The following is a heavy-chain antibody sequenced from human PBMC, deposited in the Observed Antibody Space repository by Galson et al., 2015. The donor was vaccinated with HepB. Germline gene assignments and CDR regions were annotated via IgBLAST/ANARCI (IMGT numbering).Heavy chain of an antibody. CDR1: GFTFSSYA. CDR2: ISYDGSNK. CDR3: VARHPLFYSSRGAGDWSGHFDI. D-gene: IGHD6-13*01. Sequence: SLRLSCAASGFTFSSYAMHWVRQAPGKGLEWVAVISYDGSNKYYADSVKGRFTISRDNSKNTLYLQMSSLRAEDTAVYYSVARHPLFYSSRGAGDWSGHFDIWGQGTMVTVSS. J-gene: IGHJ3*02. V-gene: IGHV3-30*14.